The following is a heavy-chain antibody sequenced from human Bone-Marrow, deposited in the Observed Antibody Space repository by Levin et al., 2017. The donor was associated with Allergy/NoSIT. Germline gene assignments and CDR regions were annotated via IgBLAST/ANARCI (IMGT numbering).Heavy chain of an antibody. CDR2: IDPNSGVT. CDR3: ARDDYGKFDY. Sequence: ASVKVSCKASGYSFTDLYFHWVRQAPGQGLEVMGWIDPNSGVTRYAQKFQGRVTMTRDTSISTVYMELSSLTSDDTATYYCARDDYGKFDYWGQGILVTVST. V-gene: IGHV1-2*02. J-gene: IGHJ4*02. CDR1: GYSFTDLY. D-gene: IGHD4-17*01.